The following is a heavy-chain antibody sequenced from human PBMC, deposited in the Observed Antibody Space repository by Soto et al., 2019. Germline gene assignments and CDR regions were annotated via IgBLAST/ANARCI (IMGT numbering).Heavy chain of an antibody. J-gene: IGHJ4*02. CDR3: ARDTKSGSYSLDY. V-gene: IGHV1-69*04. Sequence: SVKVSCKASGGTFSSYTISWVRQAPGQGLEWMGRIIPILGIANYAQKFQGRVTITRDTSASTAYMELSSLRSEDTAVYYCARDTKSGSYSLDYWGQGTLVTVSS. CDR1: GGTFSSYT. D-gene: IGHD1-26*01. CDR2: IIPILGIA.